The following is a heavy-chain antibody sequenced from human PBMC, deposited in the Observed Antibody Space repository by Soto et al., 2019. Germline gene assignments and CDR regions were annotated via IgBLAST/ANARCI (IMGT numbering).Heavy chain of an antibody. Sequence: GSGKVSCRASGGTCSSYAIRWVRQAPGQELEWMGLINPNSGGTNYAQKFQGCVTTTRDTSISTAYMELSRLRYDDTAVYYCASDSFPSPVTTYYYYYGIDVWGQGTTVTVSS. V-gene: IGHV1-2*04. CDR1: GGTCSSYA. J-gene: IGHJ6*02. CDR2: INPNSGGT. CDR3: ASDSFPSPVTTYYYYYGIDV. D-gene: IGHD4-17*01.